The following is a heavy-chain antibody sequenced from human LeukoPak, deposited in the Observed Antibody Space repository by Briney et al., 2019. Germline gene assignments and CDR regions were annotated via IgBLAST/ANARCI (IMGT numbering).Heavy chain of an antibody. D-gene: IGHD5-18*01. CDR1: GGFISSYY. Sequence: SETLSFTCTVSGGFISSYYWSWIRQPPGKGLEWIGYIYYSGSTNSNPSLKSRVTISVDTSKNQFSLKPSSVTAADTAVYYWARRGYSYGFGFDYWGQGTLVTVSS. CDR3: ARRGYSYGFGFDY. V-gene: IGHV4-59*08. J-gene: IGHJ4*02. CDR2: IYYSGST.